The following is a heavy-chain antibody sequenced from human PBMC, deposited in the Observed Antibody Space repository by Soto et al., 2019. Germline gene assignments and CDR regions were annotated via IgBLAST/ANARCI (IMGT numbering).Heavy chain of an antibody. V-gene: IGHV1-69*06. CDR2: IIPIFGTA. J-gene: IGHJ5*02. Sequence: SVKVSCKASGGTFSSYAISWVRQAPGQGLEWMGGIIPIFGTANYAQKFQGRVTITADKSTSTAYMELSSLRSEDTAVYYCASRIVVATGWFDPWGQGPLVTVSS. D-gene: IGHD3-22*01. CDR1: GGTFSSYA. CDR3: ASRIVVATGWFDP.